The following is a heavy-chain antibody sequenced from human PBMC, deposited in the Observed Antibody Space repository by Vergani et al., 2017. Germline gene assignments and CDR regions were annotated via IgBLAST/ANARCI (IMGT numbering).Heavy chain of an antibody. J-gene: IGHJ4*02. CDR3: ARRDSSSPALDY. V-gene: IGHV3-13*01. Sequence: EVQQVESGGGLVQPGGSLRLSCAASGFTFSTYDMHWVRQATGKGLEWVSAIGTAGDTYYPGSVKGRFTISRENAKNSLYLQMNGLRAGDTAVYYCARRDSSSPALDYWGQGTQVTVSS. CDR1: GFTFSTYD. CDR2: IGTAGDT. D-gene: IGHD6-6*01.